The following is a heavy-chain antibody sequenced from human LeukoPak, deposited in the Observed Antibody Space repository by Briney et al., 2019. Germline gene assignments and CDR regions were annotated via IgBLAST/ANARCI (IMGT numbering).Heavy chain of an antibody. CDR1: GFTFSNYW. J-gene: IGHJ4*02. CDR2: INDDGSAT. CDR3: AASHSGYFERPYRSY. D-gene: IGHD3-9*01. V-gene: IGHV3-74*01. Sequence: GGSLRLSCAASGFTFSNYWMHWVRQVPGKGLVWVSRINDDGSATFYADSVKGRFTISRDNAKNSLYLQMNSLRAEDTAVYYCAASHSGYFERPYRSYWGQGTLVTVSS.